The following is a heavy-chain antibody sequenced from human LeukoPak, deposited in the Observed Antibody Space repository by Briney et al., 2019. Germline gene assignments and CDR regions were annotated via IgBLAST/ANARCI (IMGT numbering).Heavy chain of an antibody. Sequence: GGSLRLSCAASGFTFSSYSMNWVRQAPGKGLEWVAVTSHDGRNQYYADSVKGRFTISRDNSINTLSLQMDSLRPEDTAVYFCARDLETRKQGWLRYPDYWGQGTLVIVSS. V-gene: IGHV3-30*03. CDR1: GFTFSSYS. D-gene: IGHD3-16*01. CDR2: TSHDGRNQ. CDR3: ARDLETRKQGWLRYPDY. J-gene: IGHJ4*02.